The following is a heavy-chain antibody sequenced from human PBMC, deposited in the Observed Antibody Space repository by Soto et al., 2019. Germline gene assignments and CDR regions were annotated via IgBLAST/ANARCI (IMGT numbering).Heavy chain of an antibody. Sequence: ASVKVSCKASGYTFTSYYMHWVRQAPGQGLEWIGIINPSGGSTSYAQKFQGRVTMTRDPSTSTVYMELSSLRSEDTAVYSCARSLGGYDSSGYEDYFDYWGQGTLVTVSS. D-gene: IGHD3-22*01. J-gene: IGHJ4*02. CDR3: ARSLGGYDSSGYEDYFDY. CDR2: INPSGGST. V-gene: IGHV1-46*01. CDR1: GYTFTSYY.